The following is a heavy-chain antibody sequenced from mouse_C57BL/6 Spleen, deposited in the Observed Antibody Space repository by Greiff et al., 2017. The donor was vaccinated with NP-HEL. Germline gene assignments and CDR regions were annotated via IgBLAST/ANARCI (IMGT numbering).Heavy chain of an antibody. J-gene: IGHJ2*01. CDR3: ARLTTVVGGGYFDY. V-gene: IGHV1-63*01. Sequence: QVQLQQSGAELVRPGTSVKMSCKASGYTFTNYWIGWAKQRPGHGLEWIGDIYPGGGYTNYNEKFKGKATLTADKSSSTAYMQFSSLTSEDSAIYYCARLTTVVGGGYFDYWGQGTTLTVSS. CDR2: IYPGGGYT. CDR1: GYTFTNYW. D-gene: IGHD1-1*01.